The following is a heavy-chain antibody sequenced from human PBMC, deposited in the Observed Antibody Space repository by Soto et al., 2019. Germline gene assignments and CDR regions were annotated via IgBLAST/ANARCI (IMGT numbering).Heavy chain of an antibody. Sequence: QVQLEQSGAEVKKPGSSVKVSCKASGGTFTNSAISWVRQAPGQGLEWMGGIMPIFRTPDYAQKFQGRVTTPADESTSTIYMELSGLSSDDTAVYYCARDKDRLQLGGDYYYILVVWGQGTTVTVSS. CDR3: ARDKDRLQLGGDYYYILVV. CDR1: GGTFTNSA. V-gene: IGHV1-69*12. D-gene: IGHD3-10*01. CDR2: IMPIFRTP. J-gene: IGHJ6*02.